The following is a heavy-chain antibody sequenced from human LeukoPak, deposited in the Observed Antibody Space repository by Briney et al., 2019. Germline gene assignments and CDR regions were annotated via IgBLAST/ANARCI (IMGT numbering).Heavy chain of an antibody. CDR3: AKVRTYYYDNDAFDL. Sequence: GGSLRLSCAASGFTFSSYWMHWVRQAPGKGLVWVSRINSDGSSTSYADSVRGRFSISRDNSKNTLYLQMNSLRAEDTAVYYCAKVRTYYYDNDAFDLWGQGTMVTVSS. CDR2: INSDGSST. J-gene: IGHJ3*01. CDR1: GFTFSSYW. D-gene: IGHD3-22*01. V-gene: IGHV3-74*01.